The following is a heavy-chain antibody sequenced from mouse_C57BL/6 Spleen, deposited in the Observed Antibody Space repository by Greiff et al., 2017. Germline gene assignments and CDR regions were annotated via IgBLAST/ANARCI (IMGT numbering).Heavy chain of an antibody. Sequence: VKLMEPGAELVRPGASVKLSCKASGYTFTDYYIHWVKQRPGQGLEWIARIYPGSGSTYYNEKFKGKATLTAEKSSSTAYMQLSSLTSEDSAVYFGARWSGPYAMDYWGQGTSVTVSS. CDR1: GYTFTDYY. D-gene: IGHD3-1*01. V-gene: IGHV1-76*01. CDR3: ARWSGPYAMDY. CDR2: IYPGSGST. J-gene: IGHJ4*01.